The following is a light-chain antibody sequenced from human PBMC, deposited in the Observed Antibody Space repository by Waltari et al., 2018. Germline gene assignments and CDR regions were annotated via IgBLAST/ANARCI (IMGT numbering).Light chain of an antibody. CDR2: GAS. Sequence: DIQMTQSPSSLSASVGDRVTITCRASQSISSYLNWYQQKPGKAPNRLIYGASSLQTGVPSRFSGSGSGTDFTLTINSLQPEDFATYYCQQSFNTPRTFGQGTSVEIK. V-gene: IGKV1-39*01. CDR1: QSISSY. J-gene: IGKJ1*01. CDR3: QQSFNTPRT.